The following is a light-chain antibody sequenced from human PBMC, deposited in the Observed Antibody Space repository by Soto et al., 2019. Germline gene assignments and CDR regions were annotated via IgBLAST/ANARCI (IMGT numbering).Light chain of an antibody. Sequence: IVLTQSPGTLSLSPGERATLSCRASQSVSSSYFAWYQQKPGQAPRLLIYGASSRATGIPDRFSGSGSGTDFTLTISRLEPEDFAVYYCQQYGSSPRITFGQGTRLEMK. J-gene: IGKJ5*01. V-gene: IGKV3-20*01. CDR3: QQYGSSPRIT. CDR2: GAS. CDR1: QSVSSSY.